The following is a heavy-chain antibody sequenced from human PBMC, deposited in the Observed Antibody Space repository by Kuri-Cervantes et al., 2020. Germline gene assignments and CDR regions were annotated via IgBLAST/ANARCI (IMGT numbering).Heavy chain of an antibody. V-gene: IGHV4-39*07. Sequence: SETLSLTCTVSGDSITTTYYHWGWIRQPPGKGLEWFGSISDTGNPEYNPSLKSRVTISVDTSKNQFSLKLSSVTAADTAVYYCARALKRYCSSTSCQHPFYFDYWGQGTLVTVSS. D-gene: IGHD2-2*01. CDR3: ARALKRYCSSTSCQHPFYFDY. CDR1: GDSITTTYYH. CDR2: ISDTGNP. J-gene: IGHJ4*02.